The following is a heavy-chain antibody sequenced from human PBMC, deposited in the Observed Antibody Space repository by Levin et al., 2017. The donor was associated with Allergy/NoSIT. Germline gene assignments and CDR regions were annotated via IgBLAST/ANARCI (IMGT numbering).Heavy chain of an antibody. CDR1: GFTLSYYY. D-gene: IGHD3-3*01. Sequence: SCSASGFTLSYYYMSWVRQAPGKGLEWVANINHDGSGKYYADSVKGRFSISRDNAENSLFLQMNSLRVEDTAIYYCARAGGWSGSDFYQHGYWGKGTLVTVSS. J-gene: IGHJ4*02. CDR2: INHDGSGK. V-gene: IGHV3-7*03. CDR3: ARAGGWSGSDFYQHGY.